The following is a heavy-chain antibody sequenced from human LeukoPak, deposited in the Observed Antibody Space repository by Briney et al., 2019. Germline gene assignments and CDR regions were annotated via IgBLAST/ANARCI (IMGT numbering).Heavy chain of an antibody. CDR2: IYYSGST. Sequence: SETLSLTCTVSGGSIGSGDYYWSWIRQPPGKGLEWIGYIYYSGSTYYNPSLKSRVTISVDTSKNQFSLKLSSVTAADTAVYYCAREVGEYCSGGSCRYYYGMDVWGKGTTVTVSS. J-gene: IGHJ6*04. V-gene: IGHV4-30-4*01. CDR3: AREVGEYCSGGSCRYYYGMDV. CDR1: GGSIGSGDYY. D-gene: IGHD2-15*01.